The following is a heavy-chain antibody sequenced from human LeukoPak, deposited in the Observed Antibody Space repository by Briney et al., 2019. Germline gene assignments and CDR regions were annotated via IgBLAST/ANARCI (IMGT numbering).Heavy chain of an antibody. D-gene: IGHD1-26*01. Sequence: GGSLRLSCAASGFTFSSYAMSWVRQAPGKGLDWVSAISGSGGSTYYADSVKGRFTISRDNSKNTSYLKMNSLRAEDTAVYYCAKAVDWGSYYSFDYWGQGSLVTVSS. V-gene: IGHV3-23*01. CDR3: AKAVDWGSYYSFDY. J-gene: IGHJ4*02. CDR1: GFTFSSYA. CDR2: ISGSGGST.